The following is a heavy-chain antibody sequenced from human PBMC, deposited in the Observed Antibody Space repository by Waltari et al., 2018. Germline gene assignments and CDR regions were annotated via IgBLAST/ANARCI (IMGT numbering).Heavy chain of an antibody. CDR2: INGDGNSG. CDR1: GFPFCRYW. Sequence: EVHLVESGAGLVPSGGSLRLSCAASGFPFCRYWRHWVRQGPGKGLGWVARINGDGNSGGYAKSVKGRFTIFRDNAKNTVALKVNRLSAEDSARDFGVREGWEPTAPDSWGQGALVTVSS. D-gene: IGHD1-26*01. V-gene: IGHV3-74*01. J-gene: IGHJ4*02. CDR3: VREGWEPTAPDS.